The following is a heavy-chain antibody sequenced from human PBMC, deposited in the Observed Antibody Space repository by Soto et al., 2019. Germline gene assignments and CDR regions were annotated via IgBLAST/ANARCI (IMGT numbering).Heavy chain of an antibody. CDR3: ARGTPILEDY. Sequence: QVQLVQSGAEVKKPGASVKVSCKASGYTFTSYGISWVRQAPGQGLEWMGWISAYNGNTNYAKKLQGQGPKTTDTATSKAYMEPRSLGSDGPALYFCARGTPILEDYWGQGTLVPVSS. CDR2: ISAYNGNT. J-gene: IGHJ4*02. CDR1: GYTFTSYG. V-gene: IGHV1-18*01. D-gene: IGHD1-1*01.